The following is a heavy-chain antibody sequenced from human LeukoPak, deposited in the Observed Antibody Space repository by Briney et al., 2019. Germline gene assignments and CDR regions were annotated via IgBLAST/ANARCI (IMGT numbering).Heavy chain of an antibody. D-gene: IGHD3-10*01. CDR1: GFTFTSYG. V-gene: IGHV3-30*18. CDR2: ISNDGNKK. CDR3: TKDYYYGSGSYTDY. Sequence: GGSLSLSCAASGFTFTSYGMLWVRQAPGKGLEWVAAISNDGNKKYYSDSVKGRFAISRDNSKTTLYLQMNSLRVEDTAVYYCTKDYYYGSGSYTDYWGQGTLVTVSS. J-gene: IGHJ4*02.